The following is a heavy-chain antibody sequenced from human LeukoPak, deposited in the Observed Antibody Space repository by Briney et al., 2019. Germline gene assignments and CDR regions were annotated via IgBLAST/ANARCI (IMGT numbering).Heavy chain of an antibody. CDR2: INPNSGGT. J-gene: IGHJ6*02. V-gene: IGHV1-2*02. CDR3: AREYYYDSSGYSVDYYYYGMDV. Sequence: ASVKVSCKTSGYTFTDYFVHWVRQAPGQGFEWMGWINPNSGGTEYAQKFLGRVTMTRDTSISTAYMELSRLRSDDTAVYFCAREYYYDSSGYSVDYYYYGMDVWGQGTTVTVSS. CDR1: GYTFTDYF. D-gene: IGHD3-22*01.